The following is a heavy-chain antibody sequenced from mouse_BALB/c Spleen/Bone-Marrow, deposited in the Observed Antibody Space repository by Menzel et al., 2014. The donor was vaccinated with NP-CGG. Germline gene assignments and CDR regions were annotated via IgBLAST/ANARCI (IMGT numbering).Heavy chain of an antibody. J-gene: IGHJ3*01. V-gene: IGHV7-1*02. Sequence: EVKLVESGGGLVQPGGSLRLSCAPSGFTFSDFYMEWVRQPPGKRLEWIAASRNKAKYYTTEYSASVKGRFIVSRDTSQSVLYLQMNALRAEDTAIYYCARDVGYGNYFVYWGQGTLVTVSA. CDR3: ARDVGYGNYFVY. CDR1: GFTFSDFY. D-gene: IGHD2-10*02. CDR2: SRNKAKYYTT.